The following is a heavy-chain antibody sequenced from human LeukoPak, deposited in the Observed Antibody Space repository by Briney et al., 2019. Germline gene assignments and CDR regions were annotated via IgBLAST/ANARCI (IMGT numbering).Heavy chain of an antibody. CDR1: GGSISSSSYY. Sequence: PSETLSLSCTVSGGSISSSSYYWGWIRPPPGKGLEWVGSIYFSGSTNYNPSLNSRVTISVDTSKNQFSLKLSSVTAADTAVYYCARGGIAVAGRGPSYYYYGMDVWGQGTTVTVSS. J-gene: IGHJ6*02. CDR3: ARGGIAVAGRGPSYYYYGMDV. V-gene: IGHV4-39*07. D-gene: IGHD6-19*01. CDR2: IYFSGST.